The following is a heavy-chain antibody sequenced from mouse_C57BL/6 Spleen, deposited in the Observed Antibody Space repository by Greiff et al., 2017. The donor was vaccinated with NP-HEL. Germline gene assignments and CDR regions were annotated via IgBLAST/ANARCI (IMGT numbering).Heavy chain of an antibody. J-gene: IGHJ2*01. CDR1: GFTFSDYG. V-gene: IGHV5-17*01. Sequence: EVQLVESGGGLVKPGGSLKLSCAASGFTFSDYGMHWVRQAPEKGLEWVAYISSGSSTIYYADTVKGRFTISRDNAKNTLFLQMTSLRSEDTAMYYCANGKSYYDYDGDVSLDYWGQGTTLTVSS. D-gene: IGHD2-4*01. CDR2: ISSGSSTI. CDR3: ANGKSYYDYDGDVSLDY.